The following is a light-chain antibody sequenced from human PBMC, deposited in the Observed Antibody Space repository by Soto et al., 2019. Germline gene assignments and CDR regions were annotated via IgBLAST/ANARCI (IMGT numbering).Light chain of an antibody. J-gene: IGLJ2*01. CDR1: AMPNQY. V-gene: IGLV3-25*02. CDR3: QSSDSSGTSVV. CDR2: KDN. Sequence: SYEVTQPPWVSLSPGQTARIACSGDAMPNQYAYWYQQKPGQAPILVIYKDNERPSGIPERFSGSNSGTTATLTISGVQAEDEADYYCQSSDSSGTSVVFGGGTKLTVL.